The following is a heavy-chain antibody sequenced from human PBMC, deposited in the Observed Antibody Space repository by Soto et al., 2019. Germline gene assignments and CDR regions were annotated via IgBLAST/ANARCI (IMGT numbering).Heavy chain of an antibody. CDR1: GFTFSSYA. J-gene: IGHJ4*02. V-gene: IGHV3-23*01. D-gene: IGHD1-26*01. CDR2: ISGSGGST. CDR3: AKKFSGSYCLDY. Sequence: GGSLRLSCAASGFTFSSYAMSWVRQAPGKGLEWVSAISGSGGSTYYADSVKGRFTISRDNSKNTLYLQMNRLRAEDTAVYYCAKKFSGSYCLDYWGQGTLVTVSS.